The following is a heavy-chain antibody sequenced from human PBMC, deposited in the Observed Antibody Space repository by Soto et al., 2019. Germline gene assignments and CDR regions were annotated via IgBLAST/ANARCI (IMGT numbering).Heavy chain of an antibody. Sequence: ASVKVSCKASGYTFTSYYMHWVRQAPGQGLERMGIINPSGGSTSYAQKFQGRVTMTRDTSTSTVYMELSSLRSEDTAVYYCARGIAAAGSYYYYGMDVWGQGTTVTVSS. J-gene: IGHJ6*02. V-gene: IGHV1-46*01. CDR2: INPSGGST. CDR1: GYTFTSYY. D-gene: IGHD6-13*01. CDR3: ARGIAAAGSYYYYGMDV.